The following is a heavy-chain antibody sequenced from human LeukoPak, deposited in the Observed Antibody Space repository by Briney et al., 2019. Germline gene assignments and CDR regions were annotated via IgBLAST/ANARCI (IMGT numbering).Heavy chain of an antibody. Sequence: KPSETLSLTCAVYGGSFSGYYWSWIRQPPGKGLEWIGSIYHSGSTYYNPSLKSRVTISVDTSKNQFSLKLSSVTAADTAVYYCASQYSSSWYWWGANWFDPWGQGTLVTVSS. CDR1: GGSFSGYY. D-gene: IGHD6-13*01. CDR2: IYHSGST. CDR3: ASQYSSSWYWWGANWFDP. J-gene: IGHJ5*02. V-gene: IGHV4-34*01.